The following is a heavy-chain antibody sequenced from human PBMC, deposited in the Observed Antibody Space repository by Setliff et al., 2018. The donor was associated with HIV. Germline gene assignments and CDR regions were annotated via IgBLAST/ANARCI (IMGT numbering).Heavy chain of an antibody. J-gene: IGHJ3*01. Sequence: SETLSLTCAVYGESFSDYYWSWIRQAPGKGLEWIGEANHSGHTKYHPSLKSRLTVSVNPSKKQFSMKLTSVTAADTAVYYCARRETQLWDDPFDVWGQGTMVT. V-gene: IGHV4-34*01. D-gene: IGHD1-26*01. CDR2: ANHSGHT. CDR1: GESFSDYY. CDR3: ARRETQLWDDPFDV.